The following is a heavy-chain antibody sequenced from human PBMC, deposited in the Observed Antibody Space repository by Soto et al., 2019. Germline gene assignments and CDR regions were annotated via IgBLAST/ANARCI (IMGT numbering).Heavy chain of an antibody. Sequence: GGSLRLSCAASGFTFDDYAMHWVRQAPGKGLEWVSGISWNSGSIGYADSVKGRFTISRDNAKNSLYLQMNSLRAEDTALYYCAKDTRGVINAFDIWGQGTMVTVSS. CDR3: AKDTRGVINAFDI. CDR2: ISWNSGSI. V-gene: IGHV3-9*01. D-gene: IGHD3-10*01. CDR1: GFTFDDYA. J-gene: IGHJ3*02.